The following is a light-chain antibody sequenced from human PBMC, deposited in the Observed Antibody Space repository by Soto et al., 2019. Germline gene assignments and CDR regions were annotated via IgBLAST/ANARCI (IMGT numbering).Light chain of an antibody. Sequence: DIQMPQSPSPLSASEGARVTITCRASQSISNWLALYQKKPGKAPKYLTYKASNLHSGVPARFSGSGSGTEFTLTISSLQPDDFATYYCQQYDSYPLAFGGGTMVDIK. CDR3: QQYDSYPLA. CDR2: KAS. J-gene: IGKJ4*01. CDR1: QSISNW. V-gene: IGKV1-5*03.